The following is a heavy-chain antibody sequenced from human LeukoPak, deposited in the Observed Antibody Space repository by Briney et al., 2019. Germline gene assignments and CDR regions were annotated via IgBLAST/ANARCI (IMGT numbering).Heavy chain of an antibody. CDR3: ARFPEWELAGYFVY. CDR2: VSYIGSNQ. J-gene: IGHJ4*02. Sequence: PGGSLRLSCAASGFTFSHYGMHWVRQAPGKGLEWVAVVSYIGSNQYYADSVKGRFTISRDNSKHILYLQINSLRVEDTAMYFCARFPEWELAGYFVYWGQGALVTVSS. V-gene: IGHV3-30*03. CDR1: GFTFSHYG. D-gene: IGHD1-26*01.